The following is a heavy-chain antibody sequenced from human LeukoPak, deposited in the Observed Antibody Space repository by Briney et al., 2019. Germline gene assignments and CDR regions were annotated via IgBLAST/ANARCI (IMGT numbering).Heavy chain of an antibody. CDR2: IGAGGSKT. Sequence: GGSLRLSCAASGFAFSSFAMSWVRQAPGKGLEWVSIIGAGGSKTYYADSVKGRFTISRDNSKNTLYLQMNSLRAEDTAVYYCAKGIKGSYCNGDCYLTYYYYGLDVWGQGTTVTVSS. V-gene: IGHV3-23*01. D-gene: IGHD2-21*02. CDR1: GFAFSSFA. CDR3: AKGIKGSYCNGDCYLTYYYYGLDV. J-gene: IGHJ6*02.